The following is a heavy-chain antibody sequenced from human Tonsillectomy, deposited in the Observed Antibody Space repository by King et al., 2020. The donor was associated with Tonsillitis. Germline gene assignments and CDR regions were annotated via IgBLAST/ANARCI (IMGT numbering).Heavy chain of an antibody. Sequence: VQLVESGGGVVRPGGSLRLSCAASGFTFGDYGRSWVRQAPGKGLEWVSGINWNGGNTGYGDSVKGRFTISRDNAKNSLYLQMNGLRAEDTALYYCARGVYYYDSIGYYFGAFDIWGQGTMVTVSS. D-gene: IGHD3-22*01. CDR2: INWNGGNT. CDR1: GFTFGDYG. CDR3: ARGVYYYDSIGYYFGAFDI. J-gene: IGHJ3*02. V-gene: IGHV3-20*04.